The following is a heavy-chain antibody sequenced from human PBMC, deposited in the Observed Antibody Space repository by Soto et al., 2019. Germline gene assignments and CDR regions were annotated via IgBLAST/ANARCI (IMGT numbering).Heavy chain of an antibody. CDR2: IMPIFGGP. J-gene: IGHJ6*02. D-gene: IGHD6-13*01. Sequence: SVKVSCKASGGIFSDFSFSWVRQAPGQGLEWMGGIMPIFGGPDYAQRFRGRVTITADEVTRTAFMELRGLTSEDTATYYCASSLRMPGIGNYYYGMDGWG. V-gene: IGHV1-69*13. CDR3: ASSLRMPGIGNYYYGMDG. CDR1: GGIFSDFS.